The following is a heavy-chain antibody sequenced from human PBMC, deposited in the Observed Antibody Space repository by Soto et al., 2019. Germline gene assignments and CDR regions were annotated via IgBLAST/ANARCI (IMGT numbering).Heavy chain of an antibody. J-gene: IGHJ3*01. D-gene: IGHD3-10*01. CDR1: GGSVSSGSYY. CDR2: IYCSGST. CDR3: ARARYYGSGSPA. Sequence: SETLSLTCTVSGGSVSSGSYYWSWIRQPPGKGLEWIGYIYCSGSTNYNPSLKSRVTISVDTSKNQFSLKLSSVTAADTAVYYCARARYYGSGSPAWGQGTMVTVSS. V-gene: IGHV4-61*01.